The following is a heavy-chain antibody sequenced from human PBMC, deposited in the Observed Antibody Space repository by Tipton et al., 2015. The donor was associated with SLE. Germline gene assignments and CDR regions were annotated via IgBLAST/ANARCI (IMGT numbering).Heavy chain of an antibody. CDR1: GGSISSHY. CDR2: IYYTGST. CDR3: ASDPTMWGYFEY. D-gene: IGHD5-12*01. V-gene: IGHV4-59*11. Sequence: TLSLTCTVSGGSISSHYWSWIRQPPGKGLEWIGYIYYTGSTNYNPSLRSRVTISVDTSKNQFSLKMSSVTAEDTAVYYCASDPTMWGYFEYWGQGTLVAVSS. J-gene: IGHJ4*02.